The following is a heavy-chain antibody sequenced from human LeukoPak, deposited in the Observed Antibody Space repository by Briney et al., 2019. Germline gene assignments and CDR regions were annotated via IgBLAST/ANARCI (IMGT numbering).Heavy chain of an antibody. V-gene: IGHV4-61*02. J-gene: IGHJ4*02. CDR2: IYTSGST. D-gene: IGHD1-26*01. CDR3: RAGATSPTWFDY. CDR1: GGSISSGSYY. Sequence: KPSETLSLTCTVSGGSISSGSYYWSWIRQPAGKGLEWIGRIYTSGSTNYNPSLKSRVTISVDTSKNQFSLKLSSVTAADTAVHYCRAGATSPTWFDYWGQGTLVTVSS.